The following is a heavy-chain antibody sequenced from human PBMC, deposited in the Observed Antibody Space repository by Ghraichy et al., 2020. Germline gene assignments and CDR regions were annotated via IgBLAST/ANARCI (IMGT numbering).Heavy chain of an antibody. V-gene: IGHV4-59*01. CDR1: GGSISSYY. J-gene: IGHJ3*02. D-gene: IGHD4-17*01. Sequence: SETLSLTCTVSGGSISSYYWSWIRQPPGKGLEWIGYIYYSGSTNYNPSLKSRVTISVDTSKNQFSLKLSSVTAADTAVYYCATTVTTGPGAFDIWGQGTMVTVSS. CDR3: ATTVTTGPGAFDI. CDR2: IYYSGST.